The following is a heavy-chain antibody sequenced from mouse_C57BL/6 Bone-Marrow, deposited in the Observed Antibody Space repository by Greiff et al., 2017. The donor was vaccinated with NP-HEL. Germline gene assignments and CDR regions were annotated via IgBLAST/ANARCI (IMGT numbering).Heavy chain of an antibody. J-gene: IGHJ4*01. CDR3: ARRGYYGNPYYAMDY. V-gene: IGHV5-17*01. CDR1: GFTFSDYG. D-gene: IGHD2-1*01. Sequence: EVQGVESGGGLVKPGGSLKLSCAASGFTFSDYGMHWVRQAPEKGLEWVAYISSGSRTIYYADTGKGRFTISRDNAKNTLFLQMTSLRSEDTAMYYCARRGYYGNPYYAMDYWGQGTSVTVSS. CDR2: ISSGSRTI.